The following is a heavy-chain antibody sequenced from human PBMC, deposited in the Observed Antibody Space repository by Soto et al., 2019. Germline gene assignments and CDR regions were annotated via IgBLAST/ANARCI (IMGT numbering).Heavy chain of an antibody. CDR1: GFTFNNYH. V-gene: IGHV3-48*02. Sequence: GGSLRLSCAASGFTFNNYHMNWVRQAPGKGLEWISSISITGTSIYYADSVNGRFTISRDNAKNSLYLQMNSLRDEDTAVYYCARETRSRSYGMDVWGQVPTVTSP. CDR2: ISITGTSI. J-gene: IGHJ6*02. D-gene: IGHD6-6*01. CDR3: ARETRSRSYGMDV.